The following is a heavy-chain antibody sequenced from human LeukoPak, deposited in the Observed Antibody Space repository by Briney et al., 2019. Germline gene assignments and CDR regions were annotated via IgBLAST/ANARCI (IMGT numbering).Heavy chain of an antibody. V-gene: IGHV1-69*05. Sequence: GASVKVSCKASGGTSSSYAISWVRQAPGQGLEWMGRIIPIFGTANYAQKLQGRVTITTDESTSTAYMELSSLRSEDTAVYYCARSTGYCSGGSCSAFGYWGQGTLVTVSS. D-gene: IGHD2-15*01. J-gene: IGHJ4*02. CDR1: GGTSSSYA. CDR2: IIPIFGTA. CDR3: ARSTGYCSGGSCSAFGY.